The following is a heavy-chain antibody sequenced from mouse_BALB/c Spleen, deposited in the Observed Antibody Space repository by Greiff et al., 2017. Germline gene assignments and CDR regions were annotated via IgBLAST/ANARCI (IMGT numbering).Heavy chain of an antibody. CDR2: IYPGDGDT. V-gene: IGHV1-87*01. J-gene: IGHJ1*01. CDR1: GYTFTSYW. Sequence: QVQLKQSGAELARPGASVKLSCKASGYTFTSYWMQWVKQRPGQGLEWIGAIYPGDGDTRYTQKFKGKATLTADKSSSTAYMQLSSLASEDSAVYYCAREGSYDGYYWYFDVWGAGTTVTVSS. CDR3: AREGSYDGYYWYFDV. D-gene: IGHD2-3*01.